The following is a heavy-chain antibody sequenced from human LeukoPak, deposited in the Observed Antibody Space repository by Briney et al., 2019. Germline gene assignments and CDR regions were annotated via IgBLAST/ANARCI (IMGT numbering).Heavy chain of an antibody. CDR3: ARDRDGSGSVFDY. J-gene: IGHJ4*02. V-gene: IGHV3-33*01. D-gene: IGHD3-10*01. CDR1: GFTFSSYG. Sequence: PGGSLRLSCAASGFTFSSYGMHWVRRAPGKGREWVAVIWYDGSNKYYADSVKGRFTISRDNSKNTLYLQMNSLRAEDTAVYYCARDRDGSGSVFDYWGQGTLVTVSS. CDR2: IWYDGSNK.